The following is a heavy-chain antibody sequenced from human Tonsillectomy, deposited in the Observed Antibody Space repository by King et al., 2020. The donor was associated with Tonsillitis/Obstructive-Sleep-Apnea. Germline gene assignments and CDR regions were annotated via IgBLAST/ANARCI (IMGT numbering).Heavy chain of an antibody. CDR1: GFTFSSYA. CDR3: ARVGGYCSGGSCYPRYYYYMDV. V-gene: IGHV3-30*04. CDR2: ISYDGSNK. J-gene: IGHJ6*03. Sequence: VQLVESGGGVVQPGRSLRLSCAASGFTFSSYAMHWVRQAPGKGLEWVAVISYDGSNKYYADSVKGRFTISRDNSKNTLYLQMNSLRAEDTAVYYCARVGGYCSGGSCYPRYYYYMDVWGKETTVTVSS. D-gene: IGHD2-15*01.